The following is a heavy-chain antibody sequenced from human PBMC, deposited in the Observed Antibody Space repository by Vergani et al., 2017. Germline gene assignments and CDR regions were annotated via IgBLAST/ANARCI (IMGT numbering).Heavy chain of an antibody. J-gene: IGHJ4*02. V-gene: IGHV3-30-3*01. Sequence: VQLVESGGGLVKPGGSLRLSCAASGFTFSSYAMHWVRQAPGKGLEWVAVISYDGSNKYYADSVKGRFTISRDNSKNTLYLQMNSLRAEDTAVYYCAREGGSYRSPIDYWGQGTLVTVSS. CDR1: GFTFSSYA. CDR3: AREGGSYRSPIDY. D-gene: IGHD1-26*01. CDR2: ISYDGSNK.